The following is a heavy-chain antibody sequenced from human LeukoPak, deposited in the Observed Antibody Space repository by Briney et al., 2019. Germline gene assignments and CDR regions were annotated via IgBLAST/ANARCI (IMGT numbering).Heavy chain of an antibody. J-gene: IGHJ4*02. CDR3: ARDAHMSAAAYYFDY. Sequence: PGGSLGLSCAASGFTFSRYPMHWVRQAPGKGLEWVTVISTDGRDIKYADSVKGRFTISRDNSKNTLSLQMNSLRDDDTAVYYCARDAHMSAAAYYFDYWGQGTLVTVSS. D-gene: IGHD6-13*01. CDR1: GFTFSRYP. V-gene: IGHV3-30*14. CDR2: ISTDGRDI.